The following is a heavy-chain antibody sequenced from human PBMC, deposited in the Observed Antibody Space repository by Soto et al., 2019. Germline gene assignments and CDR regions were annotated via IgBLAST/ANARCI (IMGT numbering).Heavy chain of an antibody. D-gene: IGHD3-10*01. CDR1: GFTFSSYS. CDR3: ARDTNFYASGSGVDY. Sequence: EVQVVESGGGLVKPGGSLRLSCAASGFTFSSYSMSWVRQAPGKGLAWVSSITSSSNYIHYTDSVQGRFTISRDNAKSSLYQQMNSLRAEDTALYYCARDTNFYASGSGVDYWGQGTLVTVSS. V-gene: IGHV3-21*01. CDR2: ITSSSNYI. J-gene: IGHJ4*02.